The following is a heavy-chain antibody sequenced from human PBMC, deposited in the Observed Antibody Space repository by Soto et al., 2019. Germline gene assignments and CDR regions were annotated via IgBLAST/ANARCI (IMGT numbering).Heavy chain of an antibody. V-gene: IGHV5-51*01. CDR3: ARHLSPYYYDSSGYYADY. CDR2: IYPGDSDT. J-gene: IGHJ4*02. CDR1: GYSFTSYW. Sequence: SLKISCKGSGYSFTSYWIGWVRQMPGKGLEWMGIIYPGDSDTRYSPSFQGQVTISADKSISTAYLQWSSLKASDTAMYYCARHLSPYYYDSSGYYADYWGQGTLVTVSS. D-gene: IGHD3-22*01.